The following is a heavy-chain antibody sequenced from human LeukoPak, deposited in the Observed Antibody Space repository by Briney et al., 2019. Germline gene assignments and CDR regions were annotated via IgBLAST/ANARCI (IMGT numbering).Heavy chain of an antibody. Sequence: PKASVKVSCKASGYTFNRYGICWVRQAPGQGLEWMGWIDPSNGNIKYAEKHQGRVTMTTDTSKSTAYMDLRSLRSNHTAVYYCARDRVSGHFDYWGRGTLVTVSS. V-gene: IGHV1-18*01. CDR1: GYTFNRYG. J-gene: IGHJ4*01. CDR3: ARDRVSGHFDY. D-gene: IGHD3-3*01. CDR2: IDPSNGNI.